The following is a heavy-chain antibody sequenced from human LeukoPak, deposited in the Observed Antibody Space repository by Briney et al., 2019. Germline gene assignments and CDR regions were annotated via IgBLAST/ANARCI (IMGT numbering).Heavy chain of an antibody. CDR1: GGSFSGYY. J-gene: IGHJ5*02. CDR3: ARLRVAQAPYSSGWHYWFDP. Sequence: SETLSLTCAVYGGSFSGYYWSWIRQPPGKGLEWIGEINHSGSTNYNPSLKSRVTISVDTSKNQFSLKLSSVTAADTAVYYCARLRVAQAPYSSGWHYWFDPWGQGTLVTVSS. V-gene: IGHV4-34*01. D-gene: IGHD6-19*01. CDR2: INHSGST.